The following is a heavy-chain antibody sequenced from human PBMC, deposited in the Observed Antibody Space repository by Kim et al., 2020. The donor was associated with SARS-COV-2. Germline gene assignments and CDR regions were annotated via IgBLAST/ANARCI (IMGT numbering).Heavy chain of an antibody. D-gene: IGHD4-4*01. V-gene: IGHV7-4-1*02. CDR1: GYTFTTYA. CDR2: INTNTRNP. J-gene: IGHJ4*02. CDR3: ARGNSNYDY. Sequence: ASVKVSCKASGYTFTTYAMNWVRQAPGLGLEWMGWINTNTRNPMYAQGFTGRFVFSLDTSVTTAYLQISSLKAEDTAVYYCARGNSNYDYWGQGTLVTVSS.